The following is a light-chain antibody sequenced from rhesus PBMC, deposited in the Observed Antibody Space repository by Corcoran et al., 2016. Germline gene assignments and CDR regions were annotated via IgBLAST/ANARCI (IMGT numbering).Light chain of an antibody. CDR1: ENLNNY. V-gene: IGKV1-74*01. CDR3: QHNYGTPWT. CDR2: KTS. J-gene: IGKJ1*01. Sequence: DIQLTQSPSSLSASVGDRVTITCRASENLNNYLHWYQQKPGHAPKLLISKTSTLQSGAPTRFRGSGSGTDYTFTISSLQPEDFATYYCQHNYGTPWTFGQGTKVDI.